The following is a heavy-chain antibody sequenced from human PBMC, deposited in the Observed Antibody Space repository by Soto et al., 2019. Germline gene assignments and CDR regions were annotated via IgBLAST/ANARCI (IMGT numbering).Heavy chain of an antibody. CDR1: GFTFDDYA. J-gene: IGHJ6*02. D-gene: IGHD1-26*01. CDR3: AKDVSQGGSYYNYYGMDV. V-gene: IGHV3-9*01. CDR2: ISWNSGSI. Sequence: GGSLRLSCAASGFTFDDYAMHWVRQAPGKGLEWVSGISWNSGSIGYADSVKGRFTITRDNAKNSLYLQMNSLRAEDTALYDWAKDVSQGGSYYNYYGMDVWGQGTTVTVSS.